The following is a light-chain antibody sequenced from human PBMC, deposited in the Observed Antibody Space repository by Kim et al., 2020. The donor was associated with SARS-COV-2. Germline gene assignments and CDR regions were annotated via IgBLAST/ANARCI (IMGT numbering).Light chain of an antibody. CDR3: QTWGTGIWV. CDR2: LNSDGSH. V-gene: IGLV4-69*01. CDR1: SGHSSYP. Sequence: QLVLTQSPSASASLGASVKLTCTLSSGHSSYPIAWHQQHPEKGPRYLMKLNSDGSHNKGDGIPDRFSGSSSGAEHYLTISSLQSDDEADYYCQTWGTGIWVFGGGTKLTVL. J-gene: IGLJ3*02.